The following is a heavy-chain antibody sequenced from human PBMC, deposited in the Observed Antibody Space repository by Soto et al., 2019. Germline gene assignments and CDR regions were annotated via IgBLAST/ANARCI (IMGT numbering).Heavy chain of an antibody. V-gene: IGHV4-31*03. D-gene: IGHD2-2*01. J-gene: IGHJ5*02. CDR2: INYSGST. Sequence: PSETLSLTCIVSGGSISSGTYFWSWIRQHPGKGLEWIGYINYSGSTYYNASLKSRVTISVDTSKNQFSLKLSSVTAADTAVYYCARYLNTAGWFDPWGQGTLVTVYS. CDR3: ARYLNTAGWFDP. CDR1: GGSISSGTYF.